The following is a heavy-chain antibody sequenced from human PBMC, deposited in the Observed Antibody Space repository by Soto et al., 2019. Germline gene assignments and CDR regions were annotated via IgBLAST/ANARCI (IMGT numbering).Heavy chain of an antibody. CDR3: ARAWFGDFVYYFDY. Sequence: ASVKVSCKASGYTFTNYAISWVRQALGQGLEWMGWISAYNGNTNYAQKLQGRVTMTTDTSTSSASMELRSLRSYDTAVYYCARAWFGDFVYYFDYWGQGTLVTVSS. V-gene: IGHV1-18*01. CDR1: GYTFTNYA. D-gene: IGHD3-10*01. CDR2: ISAYNGNT. J-gene: IGHJ4*02.